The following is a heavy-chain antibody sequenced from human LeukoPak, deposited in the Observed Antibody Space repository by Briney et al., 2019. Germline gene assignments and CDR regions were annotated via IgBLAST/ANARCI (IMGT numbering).Heavy chain of an antibody. CDR1: GYTFTNYG. Sequence: APVKVSCKASGYTFTNYGFSWVRQAPGQGLEWMGRINPNSGGTNYAQKFQGRVTMTRDTSISTAYMEVSRLRSDDTAVYYCAREWSYGDYYDYWGQGTLVTVSS. CDR3: AREWSYGDYYDY. CDR2: INPNSGGT. J-gene: IGHJ4*02. V-gene: IGHV1-2*06. D-gene: IGHD4-17*01.